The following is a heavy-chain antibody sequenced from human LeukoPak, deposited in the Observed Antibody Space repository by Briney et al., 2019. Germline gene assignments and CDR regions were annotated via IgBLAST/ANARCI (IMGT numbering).Heavy chain of an antibody. V-gene: IGHV4-59*01. Sequence: SETLSLTCTVSGGSISSYYWSWIRQPPGKGLEWIGYIYYSGSANYNPSLKSRVTISVDTSKNQFSLKLSSVTAADTAVYYCARGDTAMPSFDYWGQETLVTVSS. CDR1: GGSISSYY. J-gene: IGHJ4*02. D-gene: IGHD5-18*01. CDR3: ARGDTAMPSFDY. CDR2: IYYSGSA.